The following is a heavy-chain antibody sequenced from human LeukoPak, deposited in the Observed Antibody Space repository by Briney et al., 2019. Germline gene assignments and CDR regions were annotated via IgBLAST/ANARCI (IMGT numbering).Heavy chain of an antibody. J-gene: IGHJ2*01. CDR1: GGSIRSYY. D-gene: IGHD6-19*01. V-gene: IGHV4-4*07. Sequence: SETLSLTCTVSGGSIRSYYWSWMRQPAGKGLEWIGRIYTSGSTNYNPSLKSRVSMSVDTSKNQVSLRLSSVTAADTAVYYCARDQSAAGYWYFDLWGRGTLVSVSS. CDR2: IYTSGST. CDR3: ARDQSAAGYWYFDL.